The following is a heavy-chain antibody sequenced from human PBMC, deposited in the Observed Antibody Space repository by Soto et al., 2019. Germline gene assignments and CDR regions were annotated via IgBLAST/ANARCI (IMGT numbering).Heavy chain of an antibody. D-gene: IGHD6-6*01. CDR3: AREEVAALDYYYYGIDV. Sequence: EVQLVESGGGLIQPGGSLRLSCAASGFTVSSNYMSWVRQAPGKGLEWVSVIYSDGSTYYADSVKGRFTISRDNSKNTLYLPMHSLRAEDTDVYYCAREEVAALDYYYYGIDVCGQGSTVTVSS. J-gene: IGHJ6*02. CDR1: GFTVSSNY. V-gene: IGHV3-53*01. CDR2: IYSDGST.